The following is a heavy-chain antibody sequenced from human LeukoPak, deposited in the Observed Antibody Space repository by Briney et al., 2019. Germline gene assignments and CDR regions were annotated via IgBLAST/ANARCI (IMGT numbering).Heavy chain of an antibody. Sequence: GGSLRLSCAASGFTFTSYAMSWVRQAPGKGLEWVSAISGSGGSTYYADSVKGRFTISRDNSKNTLYLQMNSLRAEDTAVYYCTRLTNYGGSYWGQGTLVTVSS. CDR3: TRLTNYGGSY. V-gene: IGHV3-23*01. CDR2: ISGSGGST. CDR1: GFTFTSYA. D-gene: IGHD4/OR15-4a*01. J-gene: IGHJ4*02.